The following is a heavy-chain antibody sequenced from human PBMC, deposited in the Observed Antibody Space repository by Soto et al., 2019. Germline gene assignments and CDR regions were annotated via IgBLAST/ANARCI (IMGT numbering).Heavy chain of an antibody. CDR1: GFTFGDFG. Sequence: GGSLRLSCSASGFTFGDFGMSWFRQAPGKGLEWVGFVRSKAYGGTTDYAASVKGRFTISRDDSKSITYLQMNSLETEDTAVYYCAVDDFWSGYYTYWGQGTLVTVSS. CDR2: VRSKAYGGTT. V-gene: IGHV3-49*03. CDR3: AVDDFWSGYYTY. J-gene: IGHJ4*02. D-gene: IGHD3-3*01.